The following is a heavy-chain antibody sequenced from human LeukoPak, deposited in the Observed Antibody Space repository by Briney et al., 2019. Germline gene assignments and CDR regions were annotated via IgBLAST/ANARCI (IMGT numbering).Heavy chain of an antibody. CDR2: IYYSGST. CDR1: GGSISSYY. Sequence: SETLSLTCTVSGGSISSYYWSWIRQPPGKGLEWIGYIYYSGSTNYNPSLKSRVTISVDTSKNQFSLELSSVTAADTAVYYCARLRYSGSNGGLFDPWGQGTLVTVSS. V-gene: IGHV4-59*01. J-gene: IGHJ5*02. D-gene: IGHD1-26*01. CDR3: ARLRYSGSNGGLFDP.